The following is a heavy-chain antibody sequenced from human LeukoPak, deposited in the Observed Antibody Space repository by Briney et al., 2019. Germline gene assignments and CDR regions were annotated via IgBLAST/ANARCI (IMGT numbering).Heavy chain of an antibody. D-gene: IGHD3-9*01. J-gene: IGHJ4*02. V-gene: IGHV1-69*04. Sequence: VASVKVSCTASGGTFSSYAISWVRQAPGQGLEWMGRIIPILGIANYAQKFQGRVTITADKSTSTAYMELSSLRSEDTAVYYCARDAEENYDILTGYYGWGQGTLVTVSS. CDR3: ARDAEENYDILTGYYG. CDR2: IIPILGIA. CDR1: GGTFSSYA.